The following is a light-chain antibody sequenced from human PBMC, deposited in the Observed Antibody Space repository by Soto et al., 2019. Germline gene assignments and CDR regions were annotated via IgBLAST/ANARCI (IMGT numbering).Light chain of an antibody. CDR1: QSISSW. CDR3: QQYNSYSPYT. CDR2: KAS. Sequence: DIQMTQSPSTLSASVGDRVTITCRASQSISSWLAWYQQKPGKAPKLLIYKASSLESGVPSRFSGSGSGTEVTLLFSSLQPDDVANYYCQQYNSYSPYTFGQGTKLEIK. V-gene: IGKV1-5*03. J-gene: IGKJ2*01.